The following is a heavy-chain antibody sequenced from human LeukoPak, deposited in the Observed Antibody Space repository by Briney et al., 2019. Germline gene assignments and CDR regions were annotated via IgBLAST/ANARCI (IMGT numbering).Heavy chain of an antibody. CDR2: IYYSGST. CDR3: ARVVSGWYDSRGDAFDI. Sequence: SETLSLTCTVSGGSISSYYWSWIRQPPGKGLEWIGYIYYSGSTSYNPSLKSRVTISVDTSKNQFSLKLSSVTAADTAVYYCARVVSGWYDSRGDAFDIWGQGTMVTVSS. V-gene: IGHV4-59*01. D-gene: IGHD6-19*01. J-gene: IGHJ3*02. CDR1: GGSISSYY.